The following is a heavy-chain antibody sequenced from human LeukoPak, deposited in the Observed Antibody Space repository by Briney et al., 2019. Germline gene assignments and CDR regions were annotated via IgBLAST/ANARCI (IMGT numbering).Heavy chain of an antibody. CDR1: GFTFSSYW. CDR3: ARDYHYDFWSGYSPTPIFDY. CDR2: IKQDGSEQ. Sequence: GGSLRLSCAASGFTFSSYWMSWVRQAPGKGLEWVANIKQDGSEQYYVDSVKGRFTISRDDAKNSLYLQMNSLRAEDTAVYYCARDYHYDFWSGYSPTPIFDYWGQGTLVTVSS. J-gene: IGHJ4*02. V-gene: IGHV3-7*01. D-gene: IGHD3-3*01.